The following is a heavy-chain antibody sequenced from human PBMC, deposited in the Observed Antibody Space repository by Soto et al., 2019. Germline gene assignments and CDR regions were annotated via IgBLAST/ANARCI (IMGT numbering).Heavy chain of an antibody. J-gene: IGHJ4*02. CDR3: ARAAYEILTGYYRR. D-gene: IGHD3-9*01. V-gene: IGHV1-18*01. CDR1: GYTFTSYG. Sequence: QVQLVQSGTEVKKPGASVKVSCKASGYTFTSYGISWVRQAPGQGLEWMGWISAYNGNTNYAQKFQDRVTMTTDTSTSTAYMALRSLRSDDTAVYYCARAAYEILTGYYRRWGQGTLVTVSS. CDR2: ISAYNGNT.